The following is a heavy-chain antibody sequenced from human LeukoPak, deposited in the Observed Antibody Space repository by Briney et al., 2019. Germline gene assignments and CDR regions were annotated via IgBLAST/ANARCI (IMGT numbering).Heavy chain of an antibody. V-gene: IGHV4-30-4*01. D-gene: IGHD3-3*01. J-gene: IGHJ4*02. CDR3: ARHPYYDFWTGPSLFDY. CDR2: IYYSGST. Sequence: NPSQTLSLTCTVSGGSISSGDYYWSWIRQPPGKGLEWIGYIYYSGSTYYNPSLKSRVTISVDTSKNQFSLKLSSVTAADTAVYYCARHPYYDFWTGPSLFDYWGQGTLVTVSS. CDR1: GGSISSGDYY.